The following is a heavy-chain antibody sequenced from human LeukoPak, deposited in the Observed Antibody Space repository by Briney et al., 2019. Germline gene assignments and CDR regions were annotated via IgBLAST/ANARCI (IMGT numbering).Heavy chain of an antibody. D-gene: IGHD4-17*01. Sequence: SETLSLTCAVYGGSFSGYYWSWIRQPPGKGLEWIGYIYYSGSTNYNPSLKSRVSISVDTSKNQFSLKLSSVAAADTAVYYCARTGSTVTMLYPFDHWGQGTLVTVSS. CDR3: ARTGSTVTMLYPFDH. CDR2: IYYSGST. V-gene: IGHV4-59*01. CDR1: GGSFSGYY. J-gene: IGHJ4*02.